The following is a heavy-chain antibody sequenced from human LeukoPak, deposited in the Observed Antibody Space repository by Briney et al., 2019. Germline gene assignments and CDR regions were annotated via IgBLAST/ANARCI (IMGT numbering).Heavy chain of an antibody. V-gene: IGHV3-30*18. CDR2: ISYDGSNK. D-gene: IGHD2-15*01. CDR1: GFTFSSYG. J-gene: IGHJ6*03. Sequence: GRSLRLSCAASGFTFSSYGMHWVRQAPGRGLEWVAVISYDGSNKYYADSVKGRFTISRDNSENKLYLQMNSLRAEDTALYYCAKDAAYYYYIDVWGKGTTVTVSS. CDR3: AKDAAYYYYIDV.